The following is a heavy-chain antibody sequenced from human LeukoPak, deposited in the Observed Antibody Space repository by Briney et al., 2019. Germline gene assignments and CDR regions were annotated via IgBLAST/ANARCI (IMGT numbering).Heavy chain of an antibody. J-gene: IGHJ3*02. V-gene: IGHV4-4*07. Sequence: SETLSLTCTVSGGSISSYYWSWIRQPAGKGLEWIGRIYTSGSTYYNPSLKSRVTISVDRSKNQFSLKPSSVTAADTAVYYCARSISARSYDSSGFNDAFDIWGQGTMVTVSS. CDR1: GGSISSYY. CDR2: IYTSGST. CDR3: ARSISARSYDSSGFNDAFDI. D-gene: IGHD3-22*01.